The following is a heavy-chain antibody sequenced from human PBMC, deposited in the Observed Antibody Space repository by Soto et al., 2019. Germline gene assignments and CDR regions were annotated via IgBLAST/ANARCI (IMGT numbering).Heavy chain of an antibody. J-gene: IGHJ4*02. CDR2: IVVGSGNT. Sequence: SVKVSCKASGFTFTSSAMQWVRQARGQRLEWIGWIVVGSGNTNYAQKFQGRVTMTTDISTSTAYMELRSLRSDDTAVYYCARDQLVMMDYGDYQDNEDFDYWGQGTLVTVSS. CDR3: ARDQLVMMDYGDYQDNEDFDY. CDR1: GFTFTSSA. V-gene: IGHV1-58*02. D-gene: IGHD4-17*01.